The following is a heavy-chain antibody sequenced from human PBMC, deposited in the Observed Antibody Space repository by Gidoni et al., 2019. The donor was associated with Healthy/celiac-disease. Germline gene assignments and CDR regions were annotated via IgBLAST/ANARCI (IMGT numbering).Heavy chain of an antibody. Sequence: QVQLQESGPGLVKPSQTLSLTCTVSGGSISSGSYYWSWIRQPAGKGLEWIGRIYTSGSTNYNPSLKSRVTISVDTSKNQFSLKLRSVTAADTAVYYCARDVGYDYVWGSYRFFDYWGQGTLVTVSS. CDR3: ARDVGYDYVWGSYRFFDY. CDR1: GGSISSGSYY. D-gene: IGHD3-16*02. V-gene: IGHV4-61*02. J-gene: IGHJ4*02. CDR2: IYTSGST.